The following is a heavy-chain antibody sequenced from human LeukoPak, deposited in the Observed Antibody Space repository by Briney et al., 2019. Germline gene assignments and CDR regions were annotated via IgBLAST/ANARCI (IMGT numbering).Heavy chain of an antibody. Sequence: SETLSLTCTVSGGSISSYYWSWIRQPPGKGLEWIGEINHSGSTNYNPSLKSRVTISVDTSKNQFSLKLSSVTAADTAVYYCARVPSKSTDYWGQGTLVTVSS. D-gene: IGHD2-2*01. CDR1: GGSISSYY. V-gene: IGHV4-34*01. CDR2: INHSGST. CDR3: ARVPSKSTDY. J-gene: IGHJ4*02.